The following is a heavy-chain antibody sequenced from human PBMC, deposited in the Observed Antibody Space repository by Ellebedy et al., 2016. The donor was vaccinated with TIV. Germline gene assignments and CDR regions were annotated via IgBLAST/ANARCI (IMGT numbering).Heavy chain of an antibody. J-gene: IGHJ2*01. V-gene: IGHV4-59*08. D-gene: IGHD2-15*01. CDR1: GGSISSHY. CDR2: IYYSGST. CDR3: ARPLSGYWNFDL. Sequence: MPSETLSLTCTVSGGSISSHYWSWIRQPPGKGLEWIGYIYYSGSTKYNPSLKSRVTISVDTSKNQFSLKLSSVTAADTAVYYCARPLSGYWNFDLWGRGTLVTVSS.